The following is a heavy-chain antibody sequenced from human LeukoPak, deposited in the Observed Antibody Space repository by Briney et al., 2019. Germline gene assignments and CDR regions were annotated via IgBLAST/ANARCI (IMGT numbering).Heavy chain of an antibody. CDR1: GGPISSGSYY. D-gene: IGHD7-27*01. Sequence: SETLSLTCTVSGGPISSGSYYWSWIRQPPGKGLEWIGYIYYSGSTNYNPSLKSRVTISVDTSKNQFSLKLSSVTAADTAVYYCASRNWADAFDIWGQGTMVTVSS. CDR2: IYYSGST. CDR3: ASRNWADAFDI. J-gene: IGHJ3*02. V-gene: IGHV4-61*01.